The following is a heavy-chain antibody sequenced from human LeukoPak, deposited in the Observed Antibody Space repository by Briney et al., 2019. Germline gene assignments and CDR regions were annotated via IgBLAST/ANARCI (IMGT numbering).Heavy chain of an antibody. Sequence: GGSLRLSCAASGFTFSDYWMSWVRQAPEKGLERVANIRQDGSDKYYVDSVKGRFTIFRDNAKNSLYLQMNSLRAEDTAVYYCARVLSRYCSSAGCYDGVFDYWGQGTLVTVSS. D-gene: IGHD2-2*01. CDR3: ARVLSRYCSSAGCYDGVFDY. V-gene: IGHV3-7*03. J-gene: IGHJ4*02. CDR2: IRQDGSDK. CDR1: GFTFSDYW.